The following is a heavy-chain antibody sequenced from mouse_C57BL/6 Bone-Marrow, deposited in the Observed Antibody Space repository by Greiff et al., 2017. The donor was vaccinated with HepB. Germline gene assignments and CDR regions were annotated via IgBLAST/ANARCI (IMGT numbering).Heavy chain of an antibody. V-gene: IGHV5-16*01. Sequence: EVQVVESEGGLVQPGSSMKLSCTASGFTFSDYYMAWVRQVPEKGLEWVANINYDGSSTYYLDSLKSRFIISRDNAKNILYLQMSSLKSEDTATYYCARGNYGSFDYWGQGTTLTVSS. CDR1: GFTFSDYY. CDR3: ARGNYGSFDY. J-gene: IGHJ2*01. CDR2: INYDGSST. D-gene: IGHD1-1*01.